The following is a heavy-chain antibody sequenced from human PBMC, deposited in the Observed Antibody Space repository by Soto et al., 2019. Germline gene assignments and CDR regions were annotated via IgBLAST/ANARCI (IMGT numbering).Heavy chain of an antibody. V-gene: IGHV3-23*01. Sequence: EVQVLESGGGLVQPGGSLRLSCAATGFTFSDFAMSWVRQAPGKGLEWVSRIYGGGNGPHYADSVKGRVTISRDNSKNTLYLQMNSLRAEDTAVSYCAKMEGMDPWVYSCDYWGQGTLVTVSS. CDR2: IYGGGNGP. J-gene: IGHJ4*02. CDR1: GFTFSDFA. D-gene: IGHD2-2*03. CDR3: AKMEGMDPWVYSCDY.